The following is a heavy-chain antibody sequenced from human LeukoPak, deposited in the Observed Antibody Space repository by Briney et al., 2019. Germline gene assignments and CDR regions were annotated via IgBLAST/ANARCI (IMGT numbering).Heavy chain of an antibody. J-gene: IGHJ4*02. D-gene: IGHD3-22*01. CDR3: ARPTDSSGYPGVCFGY. CDR2: IYPGDSDT. CDR1: GYSFTSYW. V-gene: IGHV5-51*01. Sequence: GESLKISCKGSGYSFTSYWIGWVRQMPGKGLEWMGIIYPGDSDTRYSPSFQGQVTISADKSISTAYLQWSSLKASDTAMYYCARPTDSSGYPGVCFGYWGQGTLVTASS.